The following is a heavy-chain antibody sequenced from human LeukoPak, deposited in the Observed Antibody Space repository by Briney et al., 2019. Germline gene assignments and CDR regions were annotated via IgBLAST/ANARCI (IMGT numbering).Heavy chain of an antibody. D-gene: IGHD1/OR15-1a*01. Sequence: GGSLRLSCAASGFTFSNHWMSWVRQAPGKGLEWVAYIKEDGSEKYYVDSVKGRFTISRDNAKNSLYLQMNSLRAEDTAVYYCAKERGTITSNCFDYWGQGTLVTVSS. CDR2: IKEDGSEK. V-gene: IGHV3-7*05. CDR3: AKERGTITSNCFDY. J-gene: IGHJ4*02. CDR1: GFTFSNHW.